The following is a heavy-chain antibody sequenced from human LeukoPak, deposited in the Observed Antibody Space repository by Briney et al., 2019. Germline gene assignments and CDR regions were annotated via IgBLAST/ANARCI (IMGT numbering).Heavy chain of an antibody. CDR1: GFTFSGYS. J-gene: IGHJ6*02. CDR3: ARDLGSIAAVGEDYYYYGMDV. D-gene: IGHD6-13*01. V-gene: IGHV3-21*01. CDR2: ISSSSGYI. Sequence: PGGSVRLSCAASGFTFSGYSMNWVRQAPGKGLEWVSSISSSSGYIYYADSVKGRFTISRDNAKNSLYLQMNSLRAEDTAVYYCARDLGSIAAVGEDYYYYGMDVWGPGNT.